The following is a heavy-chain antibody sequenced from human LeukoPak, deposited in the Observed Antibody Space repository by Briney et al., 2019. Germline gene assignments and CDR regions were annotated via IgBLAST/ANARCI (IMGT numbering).Heavy chain of an antibody. CDR3: AKAVSDCLPYSCSKGYFDH. D-gene: IGHD2-2*01. CDR2: IGGDRVGGSI. J-gene: IGHJ4*02. Sequence: PGGSLGLSFLAPGLNFVDNARPWFRQAPGKGPEWVSRIGGDRVGGSIAYADSVKGRFTISRDNARNSLYLQMNNLRVEDTAFYYCAKAVSDCLPYSCSKGYFDHWGQGALVTVSS. V-gene: IGHV3-9*01. CDR1: GLNFVDNA.